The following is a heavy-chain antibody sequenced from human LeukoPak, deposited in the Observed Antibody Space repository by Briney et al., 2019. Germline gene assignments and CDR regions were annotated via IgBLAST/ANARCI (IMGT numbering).Heavy chain of an antibody. CDR1: GGTFSSYA. CDR3: ARSPLQPKNYYYYHGMDV. CDR2: IIPIFGTA. J-gene: IGHJ6*02. D-gene: IGHD4-11*01. Sequence: SVKVSCKASGGTFSSYAISWVRQAPGQGLEWMGGIIPIFGTANYAQKFQGRVTITADESTSTAYMELSSLRSEDTAVYYCARSPLQPKNYYYYHGMDVWGQGTTVTVSS. V-gene: IGHV1-69*13.